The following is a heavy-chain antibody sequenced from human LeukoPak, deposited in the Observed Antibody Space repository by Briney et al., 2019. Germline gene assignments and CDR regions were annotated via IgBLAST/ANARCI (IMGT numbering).Heavy chain of an antibody. V-gene: IGHV3-33*06. CDR2: IWHDGSNK. CDR1: GFTFSNYG. J-gene: IGHJ4*02. CDR3: ANNFDY. Sequence: GGSLRLSCAASGFTFSNYGMHWVRQGPGKGLEWVAVIWHDGSNKYYADSVKGRFTISRYNSRNTVYLQMNNLRAEDTAVYYCANNFDYWGRGTLVTVSS.